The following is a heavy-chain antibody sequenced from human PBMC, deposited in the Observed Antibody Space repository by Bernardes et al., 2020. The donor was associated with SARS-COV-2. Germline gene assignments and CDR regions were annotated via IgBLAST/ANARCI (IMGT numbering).Heavy chain of an antibody. CDR1: GYTFTSYA. CDR3: ARAFSVFHIVVVPAEQNWFDP. CDR2: INAGNGNT. Sequence: ASVKVSCKASGYTFTSYAMHWVRQAPGQRLEWMGWINAGNGNTKYSQKFQGRVTITRDTSASTAYMELSSLRSEDTAVYYCARAFSVFHIVVVPAEQNWFDPWGQGTTVTVSS. V-gene: IGHV1-3*01. D-gene: IGHD2-2*01. J-gene: IGHJ5*01.